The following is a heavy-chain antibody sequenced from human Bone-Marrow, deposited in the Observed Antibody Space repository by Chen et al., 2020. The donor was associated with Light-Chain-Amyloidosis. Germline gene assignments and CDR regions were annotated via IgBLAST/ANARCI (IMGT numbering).Heavy chain of an antibody. CDR3: ARRRDGYNFDY. D-gene: IGHD5-12*01. J-gene: IGHJ4*02. Sequence: EVQLEQSGPEVKKPGESLKISCKGPGYTFPNYWISWVRQMPGKGLEWRGVIYPDDSDARYSPSFEGQVTISADKSITTAYLQWRSLKASDTAMYYCARRRDGYNFDYWGQGTLVTVSS. V-gene: IGHV5-51*01. CDR2: IYPDDSDA. CDR1: GYTFPNYW.